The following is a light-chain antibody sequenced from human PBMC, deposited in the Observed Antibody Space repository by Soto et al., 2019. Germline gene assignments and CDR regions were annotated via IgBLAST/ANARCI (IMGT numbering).Light chain of an antibody. J-gene: IGKJ1*01. Sequence: EIVMTQSPATLSVSPGERATLSCRASQSVSSNLAWYQQKPGQAPRLLIYGASTRATGIPARFSGSGSGTEFTLTISRLQSEDFAVYDCQQYNNWPDAFGQGTKVEIK. V-gene: IGKV3-15*01. CDR2: GAS. CDR3: QQYNNWPDA. CDR1: QSVSSN.